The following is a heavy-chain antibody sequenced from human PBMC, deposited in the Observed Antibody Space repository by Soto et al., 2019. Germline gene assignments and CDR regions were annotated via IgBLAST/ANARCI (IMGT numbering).Heavy chain of an antibody. D-gene: IGHD3-22*01. V-gene: IGHV1-69*02. Sequence: ASVNVSCKASGGTFSSYTISWVRQAPGQGLEWMGRIIPILGIANYAQKFQGRVTITADKSTSTAYMELSSLRSEDTAVYYCARTFPTYYYDSSGLGTFDYWGQGTLVTAPQ. CDR1: GGTFSSYT. CDR3: ARTFPTYYYDSSGLGTFDY. CDR2: IIPILGIA. J-gene: IGHJ4*02.